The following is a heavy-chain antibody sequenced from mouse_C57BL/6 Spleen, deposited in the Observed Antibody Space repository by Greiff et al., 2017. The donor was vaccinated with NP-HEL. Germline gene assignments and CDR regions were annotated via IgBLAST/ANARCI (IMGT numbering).Heavy chain of an antibody. J-gene: IGHJ3*01. D-gene: IGHD3-1*01. CDR3: GGYPAGFAY. Sequence: VQLQQSGAELARPGASVKLSCKASGYTFPSYGISWVKQRTGQGLEWIGEIYPRSGNTYYNEKFKGKGTLTADKSSSTAYMELRSLTSEDSAVYFRGGYPAGFAYWGQGTLVTVSA. CDR1: GYTFPSYG. CDR2: IYPRSGNT. V-gene: IGHV1-81*01.